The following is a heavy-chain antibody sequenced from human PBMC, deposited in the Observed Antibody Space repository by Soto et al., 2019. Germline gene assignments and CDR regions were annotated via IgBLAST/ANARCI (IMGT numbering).Heavy chain of an antibody. CDR1: GVSFNSYG. Sequence: QVQLLQSGAEVKRPGSSVRVSCKASGVSFNSYGFAWVRQAPGQGLEWLGKITPNMPLTNYAQTSQGRVTITAETSTSTSYLELTSLTSEDTAVYYCARMKLARLDLWGQGALVTVSS. CDR2: ITPNMPLT. J-gene: IGHJ4*02. V-gene: IGHV1-69*09. CDR3: ARMKLARLDL.